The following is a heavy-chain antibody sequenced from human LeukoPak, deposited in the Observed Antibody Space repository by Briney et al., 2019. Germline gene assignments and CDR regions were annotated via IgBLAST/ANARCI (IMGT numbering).Heavy chain of an antibody. CDR3: TRGFREGFDI. CDR1: GFTFESYW. D-gene: IGHD3-10*01. V-gene: IGHV3-74*01. Sequence: GGSLRLSCEASGFTFESYWIHWVRQVPGKGLVGVSRINTHGTTISYAGSVEGRFTTSRDNARNTLYLQMSGLRVEDTALYYCTRGFREGFDIWGHGTMVTVSS. CDR2: INTHGTTI. J-gene: IGHJ3*02.